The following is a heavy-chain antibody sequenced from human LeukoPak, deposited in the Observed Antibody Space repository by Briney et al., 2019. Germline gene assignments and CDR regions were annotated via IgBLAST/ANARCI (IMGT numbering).Heavy chain of an antibody. V-gene: IGHV4-39*07. J-gene: IGHJ4*02. CDR3: ARLFDDYGDQRGLDY. CDR1: GGSISRSGYY. D-gene: IGHD4-17*01. Sequence: KTSETLSFTCSVSGGSISRSGYYWGWIRQPPGKGLEWIGSVYYSGNSYYNPSLKSRVTISVDTPKNQFSLKLTSVTAADTAVYYCARLFDDYGDQRGLDYWGQGTLVTVSS. CDR2: VYYSGNS.